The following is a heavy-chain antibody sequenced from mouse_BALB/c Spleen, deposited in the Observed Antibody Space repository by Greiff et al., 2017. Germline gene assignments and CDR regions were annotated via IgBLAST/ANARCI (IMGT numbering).Heavy chain of an antibody. J-gene: IGHJ2*01. CDR1: GFNIKDTY. CDR2: IDPANGNT. V-gene: IGHV14-3*02. D-gene: IGHD1-1*01. Sequence: VQLKQSGAELVKPGASVKLSCTASGFNIKDTYMHWVKQRPEQGLEWIGRIDPANGNTKYDPKFQGKATITADTSSNTAYLQLSSLTSEDTAVYYCARTYYGSSFDYWGQVTTLTVSS. CDR3: ARTYYGSSFDY.